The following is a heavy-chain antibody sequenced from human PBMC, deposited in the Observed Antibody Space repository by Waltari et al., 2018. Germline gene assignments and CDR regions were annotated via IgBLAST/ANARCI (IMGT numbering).Heavy chain of an antibody. CDR3: ATKMGTGAGYLDL. CDR2: LYSGGAS. J-gene: IGHJ2*01. CDR1: GFNVSDKY. D-gene: IGHD1-1*01. V-gene: IGHV3-53*02. Sequence: EVQLVETGGGLSQPGESLRLSCVASGFNVSDKYMAGVRQAPGKGLEWVSVLYSGGASTYVDSVRGRFTITRDDSKNILFLQMNNLRADDSAVYYCATKMGTGAGYLDLWGRGTLVTVSS.